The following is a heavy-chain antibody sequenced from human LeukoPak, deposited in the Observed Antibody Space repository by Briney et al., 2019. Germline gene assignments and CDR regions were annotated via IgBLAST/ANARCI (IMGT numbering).Heavy chain of an antibody. Sequence: PGGSLRLSCAASGFTFSTYAINWVRQAPGKGLEWVSSITGNGATTYYPDSVKGRFTISRDNSKNTLSLQMNSLRAEDTAVYYCAKERRRVDTEMVRSYYFENWGQGTLVTVSS. CDR2: ITGNGATT. CDR1: GFTFSTYA. V-gene: IGHV3-23*01. D-gene: IGHD5-18*01. CDR3: AKERRRVDTEMVRSYYFEN. J-gene: IGHJ4*02.